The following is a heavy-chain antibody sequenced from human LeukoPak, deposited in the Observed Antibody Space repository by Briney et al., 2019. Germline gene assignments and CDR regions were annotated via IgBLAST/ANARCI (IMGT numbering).Heavy chain of an antibody. J-gene: IGHJ4*02. V-gene: IGHV4-38-2*02. CDR1: GYSISSGYY. CDR2: IYHSGST. CDR3: ARVGITGTTRYFDY. D-gene: IGHD1-20*01. Sequence: SETLSLTCTVSGYSISSGYYWGWIRQPPGKGLEWIGSIYHSGSTYYNPSLKSRVTISVDTSKNQFSLKLSSVTAADTAVYYCARVGITGTTRYFDYWGQGTLVTVSS.